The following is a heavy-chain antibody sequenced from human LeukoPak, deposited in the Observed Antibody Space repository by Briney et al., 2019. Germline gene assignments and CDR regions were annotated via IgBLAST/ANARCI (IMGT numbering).Heavy chain of an antibody. CDR1: GFTFSSYW. CDR2: IKQDGSEK. V-gene: IGHV3-7*01. D-gene: IGHD6-13*01. J-gene: IGHJ3*02. CDR3: ARDHIAAAGTPSDAFDI. Sequence: GGSLRLSCAASGFTFSSYWMSWVRQAPGKGREWVANIKQDGSEKYYVDSVKGRFTISRDNAKNSLYLQMNSLRAEDTAVYYCARDHIAAAGTPSDAFDIWGQGTMVTVSS.